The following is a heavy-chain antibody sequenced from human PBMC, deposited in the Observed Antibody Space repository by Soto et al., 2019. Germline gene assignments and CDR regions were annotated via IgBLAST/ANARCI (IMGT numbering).Heavy chain of an antibody. J-gene: IGHJ6*02. D-gene: IGHD6-6*01. CDR2: IIPIFGTA. V-gene: IGHV1-69*13. CDR3: ALAVIAARNYYYGMDV. Sequence: WASVKVSCKASGGTFSSYAISWVRQAPGQGLEWMGGIIPIFGTANYAQKFQGRVTITADESTSTAYMELSSLRSEDTAVYYCALAVIAARNYYYGMDVWGQGTTVTVSS. CDR1: GGTFSSYA.